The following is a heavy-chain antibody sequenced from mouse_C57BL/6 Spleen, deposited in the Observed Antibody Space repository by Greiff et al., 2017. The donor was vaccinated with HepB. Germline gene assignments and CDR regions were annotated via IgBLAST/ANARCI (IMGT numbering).Heavy chain of an antibody. J-gene: IGHJ3*01. Sequence: QVQLQQPGAELVKPGASVKLSCKASGYTFTSYWMQWVKQRPGQGLEWIGEIDPSDSYTNYNQKFKGKATLTVDTSSSTAYLQLSSLTSEDSAVYSCARTWGQLRLDWFAYWGQGTLVTVAA. CDR2: IDPSDSYT. V-gene: IGHV1-50*01. CDR1: GYTFTSYW. CDR3: ARTWGQLRLDWFAY. D-gene: IGHD3-2*02.